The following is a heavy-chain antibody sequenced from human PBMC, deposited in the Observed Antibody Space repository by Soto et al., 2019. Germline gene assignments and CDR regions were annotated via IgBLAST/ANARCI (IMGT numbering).Heavy chain of an antibody. D-gene: IGHD1-7*01. CDR3: ARSSRRWNSP. Sequence: QVQLQESGPGLVKPSQTLSLTCSVSGGSISSGAYYWSWIRQHPGKGLEWIGHINYSGSTYYNPSLKNSLNMSVGTSKKQFSLRLRSMTAAGTAVYYCARSSRRWNSPWGQGILVTVSS. J-gene: IGHJ5*02. CDR2: INYSGST. CDR1: GGSISSGAYY. V-gene: IGHV4-31*01.